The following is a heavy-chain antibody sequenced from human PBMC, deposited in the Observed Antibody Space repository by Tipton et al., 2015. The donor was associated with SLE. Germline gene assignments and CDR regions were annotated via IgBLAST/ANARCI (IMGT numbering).Heavy chain of an antibody. D-gene: IGHD1-26*01. CDR2: IKQDGSEK. J-gene: IGHJ4*02. Sequence: GSLRLSCAASGFTFSSYWMSWVRQAPGKGLEWVANIKQDGSEKYYVDSVKGRFTISRDNAKNSLYLQMNSLRAEDTAVYYCARESSGICPHLVDYWGQGTLVTVSS. CDR3: ARESSGICPHLVDY. CDR1: GFTFSSYW. V-gene: IGHV3-7*01.